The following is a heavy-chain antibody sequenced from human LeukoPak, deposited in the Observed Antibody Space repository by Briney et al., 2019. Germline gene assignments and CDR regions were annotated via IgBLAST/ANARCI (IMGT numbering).Heavy chain of an antibody. CDR1: GFTVSSNY. J-gene: IGHJ4*02. CDR3: ARDGFDRGVPPRPDY. CDR2: IYSGGST. V-gene: IGHV3-53*01. Sequence: GGSLRLSCAASGFTVSSNYMSWVRQAPGKGLEWVSVIYSGGSTYYADSVKGRFTISRDNSKNTLYLQMNSLRAEDTAVYYCARDGFDRGVPPRPDYRGQGTLVTVSS. D-gene: IGHD3-10*01.